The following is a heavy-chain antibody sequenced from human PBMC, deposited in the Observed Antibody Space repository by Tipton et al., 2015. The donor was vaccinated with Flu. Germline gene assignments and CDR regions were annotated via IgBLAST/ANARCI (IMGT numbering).Heavy chain of an antibody. CDR1: GGSISSYY. CDR2: IYYSGST. Sequence: TLSLTCTVSGGSISSYYWSWIRQPPGKGLEWIGYIYYSGSTNYNPSLKSRVTISVDTSKNQFSLKLSSVTAADTAVYYCARDPGSGWYRDWYFDLWGRGTLVTVSS. D-gene: IGHD6-19*01. J-gene: IGHJ2*01. CDR3: ARDPGSGWYRDWYFDL. V-gene: IGHV4-59*12.